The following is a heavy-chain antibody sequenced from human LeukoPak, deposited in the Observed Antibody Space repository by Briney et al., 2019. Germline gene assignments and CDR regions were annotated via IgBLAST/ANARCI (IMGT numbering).Heavy chain of an antibody. V-gene: IGHV4-59*12. J-gene: IGHJ4*02. CDR2: IYYSGST. CDR3: ARSYDMGFEILD. D-gene: IGHD3-22*01. Sequence: NPSETLSLTCTVSGGSISSYYWSWIRQPPGKGLEWIGYIYYSGSTNYNPSLKSRVTISVDRSNNQFSLKLSSVTAADTAVYYCARSYDMGFEILDWGQGTLVTVSS. CDR1: GGSISSYY.